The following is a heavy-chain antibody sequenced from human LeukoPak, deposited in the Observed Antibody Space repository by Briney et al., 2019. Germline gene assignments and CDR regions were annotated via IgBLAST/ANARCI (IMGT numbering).Heavy chain of an antibody. Sequence: PGRSLRLSCAASGFTFSSYGMHWVRQASGKGLEWVAVISYDGSNKYYADSVKGRFTISRDNSKNTLYLQMNSLRAEDTAVYYCAISSSGDNGYYYGMDVWGQGTTVTVSS. D-gene: IGHD3-3*01. J-gene: IGHJ6*02. V-gene: IGHV3-30*03. CDR2: ISYDGSNK. CDR3: AISSSGDNGYYYGMDV. CDR1: GFTFSSYG.